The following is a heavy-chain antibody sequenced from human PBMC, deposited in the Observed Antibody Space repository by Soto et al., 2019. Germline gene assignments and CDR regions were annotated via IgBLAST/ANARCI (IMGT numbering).Heavy chain of an antibody. CDR1: GYTFTSYA. CDR2: INAGNGNT. Sequence: GASVKVSCKASGYTFTSYAMHWVRQAPGQRLEWMGWINAGNGNTNYAQKFQGRVTITADESTSTAYMELSSLRSEDTAVYYCATQNPLITMIVTGAFDIWGQGTMVTVSS. D-gene: IGHD3-22*01. J-gene: IGHJ3*02. V-gene: IGHV1-3*01. CDR3: ATQNPLITMIVTGAFDI.